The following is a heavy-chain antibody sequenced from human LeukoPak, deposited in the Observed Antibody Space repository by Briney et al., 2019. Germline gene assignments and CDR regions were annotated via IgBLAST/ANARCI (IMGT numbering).Heavy chain of an antibody. CDR1: GYTFTSYY. CDR2: INPSGGST. J-gene: IGHJ4*02. D-gene: IGHD3-9*01. Sequence: ASVKVSCKASGYTFTSYYMHWVRQAPGQGLEWMGIINPSGGSTSYAQKFEGRVTMTRDTSTSTVYMELSSLRSEDTAVYYCARAEDILTGYYTEGYYFDYWGQGTLVTVSS. CDR3: ARAEDILTGYYTEGYYFDY. V-gene: IGHV1-46*01.